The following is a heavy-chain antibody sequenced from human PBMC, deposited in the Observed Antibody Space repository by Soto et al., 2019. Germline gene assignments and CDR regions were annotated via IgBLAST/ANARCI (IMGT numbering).Heavy chain of an antibody. Sequence: EVQLVQSGGGLVQPGGSLQLSCAASGFTFGGSPVHWVRQASGKGLEWVGRIRSDSASSAIAYAASVRGRFTLSRDDAKNTPSLQVNMLGVGDAALYYCVLEHCGRTGCYSLVLWGQGTLVTVSS. V-gene: IGHV3-73*01. CDR1: GFTFGGSP. D-gene: IGHD2-2*01. CDR2: IRSDSASSAI. J-gene: IGHJ4*02. CDR3: VLEHCGRTGCYSLVL.